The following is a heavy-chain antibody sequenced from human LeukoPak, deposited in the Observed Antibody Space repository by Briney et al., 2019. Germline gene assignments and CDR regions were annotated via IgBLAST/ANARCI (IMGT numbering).Heavy chain of an antibody. D-gene: IGHD6-19*01. CDR3: ARDGGLWLTYNWFDP. Sequence: GASVKVSCKASGYTFTGYYMHWVRQAPGQGLEWMGWINPNSGGTNYAQKFQGRVTMTRDTSISTAYMELSRLRSDDTAVYYCARDGGLWLTYNWFDPWGQGTLVTVSS. V-gene: IGHV1-2*02. J-gene: IGHJ5*02. CDR2: INPNSGGT. CDR1: GYTFTGYY.